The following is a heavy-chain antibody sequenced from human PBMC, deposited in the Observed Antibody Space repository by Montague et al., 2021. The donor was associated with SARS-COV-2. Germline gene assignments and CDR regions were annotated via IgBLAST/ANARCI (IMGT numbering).Heavy chain of an antibody. CDR2: INHSGST. CDR1: GGSFSGYY. CDR3: AKDGEALAWGTFDI. V-gene: IGHV4-34*01. D-gene: IGHD3-10*01. J-gene: IGHJ3*02. Sequence: SETLSLTCAVYGGSFSGYYWNWIRQPPGKGLEWIGEINHSGSTSYNPSLESRVTISVDTSKKQFSLKVNSVTAADTAVYYCAKDGEALAWGTFDIWGQGTMVTVSS.